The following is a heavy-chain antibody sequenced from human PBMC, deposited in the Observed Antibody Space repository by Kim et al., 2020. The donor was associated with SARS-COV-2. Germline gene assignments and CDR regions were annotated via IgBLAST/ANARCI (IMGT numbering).Heavy chain of an antibody. Sequence: SETLSLTCTVSGGSISSYYWSWIRQPAGKGLEWIGRIYTSGSTNYNPSLKSRVTMSVDTSKNQFSLKLSSVTAADTAVYYCAREPIKTLEWLFIVEGGYWYFDLWGRVTLVTVSS. J-gene: IGHJ2*01. V-gene: IGHV4-4*07. D-gene: IGHD3-3*01. CDR2: IYTSGST. CDR1: GGSISSYY. CDR3: AREPIKTLEWLFIVEGGYWYFDL.